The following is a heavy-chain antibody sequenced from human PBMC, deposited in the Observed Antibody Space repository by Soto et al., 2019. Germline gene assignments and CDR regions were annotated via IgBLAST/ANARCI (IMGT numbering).Heavy chain of an antibody. CDR2: INAGNGNT. D-gene: IGHD3-10*01. CDR1: GYTFTSYA. V-gene: IGHV1-3*01. CDR3: ARGRYGSGSYYSWYFDY. Sequence: ASVKVSCKASGYTFTSYAMHWVRQAPGQRLEWMGWINAGNGNTKYSQKFQGRVTITRDTSASTAYMELSSLRSEDTAVYYCARGRYGSGSYYSWYFDYWGQGTLVTVSS. J-gene: IGHJ4*02.